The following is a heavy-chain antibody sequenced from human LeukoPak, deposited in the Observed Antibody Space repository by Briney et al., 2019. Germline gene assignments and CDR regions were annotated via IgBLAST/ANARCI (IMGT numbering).Heavy chain of an antibody. CDR1: GFTFRSYA. D-gene: IGHD2-2*01. CDR3: ARDSKGYCSSTSCYGNWFDP. CDR2: ISYDGSNK. J-gene: IGHJ5*02. Sequence: GGSLRLSCAASGFTFRSYAMHWVRQAPGKRLEWVAVISYDGSNKYYADYVKGRFTISRDNSKNTLYLQMNSLRAEDTAVYYCARDSKGYCSSTSCYGNWFDPWGQGTLVTVSS. V-gene: IGHV3-30*04.